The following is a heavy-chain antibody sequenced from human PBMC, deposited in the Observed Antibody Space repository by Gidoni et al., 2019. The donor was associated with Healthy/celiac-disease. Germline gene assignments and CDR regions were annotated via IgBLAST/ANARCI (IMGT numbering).Heavy chain of an antibody. CDR2: INSDGSST. CDR3: AREFYYYDSSGYYFTYYYYGMDV. V-gene: IGHV3-74*01. CDR1: GFTFSSYW. D-gene: IGHD3-22*01. Sequence: EVQLVESGGGLVQPGGSLRLSCAASGFTFSSYWMHWVRQAPGKGLVWVSRINSDGSSTSYADSVKGRFTISRDNAKNTLYLQMNSLRAEDTAVYYCAREFYYYDSSGYYFTYYYYGMDVWGQGTTVTVSS. J-gene: IGHJ6*02.